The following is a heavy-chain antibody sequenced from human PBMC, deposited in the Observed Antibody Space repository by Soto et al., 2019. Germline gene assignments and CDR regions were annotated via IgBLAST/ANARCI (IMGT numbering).Heavy chain of an antibody. Sequence: SETLSLTCTVSGGSISSSSYYWGWIRQPPGKGLEWIGSIYCSGSTYYNPSLKSRVTISVDTSKNQFSLKLSSVTAADTAVYYCAVDHSSGWYLGSFDYWGQGTLVTVSS. D-gene: IGHD6-19*01. CDR3: AVDHSSGWYLGSFDY. V-gene: IGHV4-39*01. CDR1: GGSISSSSYY. J-gene: IGHJ4*02. CDR2: IYCSGST.